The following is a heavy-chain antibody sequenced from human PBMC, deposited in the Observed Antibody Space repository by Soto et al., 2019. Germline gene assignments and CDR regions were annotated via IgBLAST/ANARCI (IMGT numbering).Heavy chain of an antibody. CDR3: AGGRSDYDFEAF. CDR1: GFTFSSYG. Sequence: PGGSLRLSCAASGFTFSSYGMHWVRQAPGKGLEWVAVIWYDGSNKYYADSVKGRFTISRDNSKNTLYLQMNSLRAEDTAGYYCAGGRSDYDFEAFWGQGTTVPVSS. J-gene: IGHJ6*02. CDR2: IWYDGSNK. D-gene: IGHD5-12*01. V-gene: IGHV3-33*01.